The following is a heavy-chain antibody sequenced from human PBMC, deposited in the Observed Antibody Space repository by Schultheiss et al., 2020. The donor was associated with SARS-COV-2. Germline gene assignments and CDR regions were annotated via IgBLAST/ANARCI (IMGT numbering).Heavy chain of an antibody. CDR2: ISSSSSYI. Sequence: ETLSLTCAVSGYSISSGYYWGWIRQPPGKGLEWVSSISSSSSYIYYADSVKGRFTISRDNAKNSLYLQMNSLRAEDTAVYYCAQGFLEWLPSGYWGQGTLVTVSS. V-gene: IGHV3-21*01. D-gene: IGHD3-3*01. J-gene: IGHJ4*02. CDR3: AQGFLEWLPSGY. CDR1: GYSISSGYY.